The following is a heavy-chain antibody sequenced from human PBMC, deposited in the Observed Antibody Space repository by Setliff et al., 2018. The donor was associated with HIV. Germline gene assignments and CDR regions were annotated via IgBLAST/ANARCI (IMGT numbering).Heavy chain of an antibody. CDR1: GGSISSSSYY. CDR2: IYYSGST. CDR3: ARKGDSSGYYNNY. V-gene: IGHV4-39*07. J-gene: IGHJ4*02. Sequence: SETLSLTCTVSGGSISSSSYYWGWIRQPPGKGLEWIGSIYYSGSTYYNPSLKSRVTISVDTSKNQFSLKLSSVTAADTAVYYCARKGDSSGYYNNYWGQGTLVTVSS. D-gene: IGHD3-22*01.